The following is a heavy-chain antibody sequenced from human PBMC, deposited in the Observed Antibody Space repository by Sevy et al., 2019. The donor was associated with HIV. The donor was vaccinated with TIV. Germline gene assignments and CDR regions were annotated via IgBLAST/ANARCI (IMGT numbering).Heavy chain of an antibody. V-gene: IGHV3-7*03. J-gene: IGHJ4*02. CDR3: AREVEMATITEGY. D-gene: IGHD5-12*01. CDR1: GFTFSSYW. Sequence: GGPLRLSCAASGFTFSSYWMSWVRQAPGKGLEWVANIKQDGSEKYYVDSVKGRFTISRDNAKNSLYLQMNSLRAEDTAVYYCAREVEMATITEGYWGQGTLVTVSS. CDR2: IKQDGSEK.